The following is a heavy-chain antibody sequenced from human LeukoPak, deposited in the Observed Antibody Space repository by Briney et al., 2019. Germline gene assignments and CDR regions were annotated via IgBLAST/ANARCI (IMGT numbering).Heavy chain of an antibody. CDR3: ARADSSGYLTDY. CDR1: GGTFSSYA. CDR2: IIPIFGTA. D-gene: IGHD3-22*01. J-gene: IGHJ4*02. V-gene: IGHV1-69*13. Sequence: SVKVSCKASGGTFSSYAISWVRQAPGQGLEWMGGIIPIFGTANYAQKFQGRVTITEDESTSTAYMELSSLRSEDTAVYHCARADSSGYLTDYWGQGTLVTVSS.